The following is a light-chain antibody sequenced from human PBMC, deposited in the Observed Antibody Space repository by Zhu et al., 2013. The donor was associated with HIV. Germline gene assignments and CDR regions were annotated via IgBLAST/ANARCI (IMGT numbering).Light chain of an antibody. J-gene: IGLJ3*02. Sequence: QLVLTQSPSASASLGASVKLTCTLSSGHSSYAIAWHQQQPEKGPRYLMKLNSDGSHSKGDGIPDRFSGSSSGAERYFTISSLQSEDEADYYCQTWGTGIRVFGGGTKLTVL. CDR1: SGHSSYA. V-gene: IGLV4-69*01. CDR2: LNSDGSH. CDR3: QTWGTGIRV.